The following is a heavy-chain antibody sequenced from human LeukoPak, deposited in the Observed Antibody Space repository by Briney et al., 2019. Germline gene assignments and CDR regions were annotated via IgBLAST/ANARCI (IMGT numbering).Heavy chain of an antibody. CDR2: IDPDTGDT. D-gene: IGHD2-2*01. Sequence: ASVKVSCKPSGYTFIDHYLHWVRQAPGQGLESLGWIDPDTGDTNYPQKFQGRVTMTRDTSSSTAYMELSILRSEDTAVYYCARVNCSSTSCRSKFLDYWGQGTLVTVSS. V-gene: IGHV1-2*02. CDR3: ARVNCSSTSCRSKFLDY. CDR1: GYTFIDHY. J-gene: IGHJ4*02.